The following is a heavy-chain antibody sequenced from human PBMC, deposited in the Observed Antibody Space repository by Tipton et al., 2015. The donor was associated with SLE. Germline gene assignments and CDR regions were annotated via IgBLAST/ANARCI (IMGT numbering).Heavy chain of an antibody. CDR1: NGSVSGYY. Sequence: TLSLTCDVYNGSVSGYYWSWIRQPPGKGLEWIGEIIHGGSTNYNPSLKSRVTVSIDASKNQFSLKLSSVTAADTAVYYCARDQWFGVYSSSSGAFDIWGQGTMVTVSS. V-gene: IGHV4-34*12. J-gene: IGHJ3*02. CDR3: ARDQWFGVYSSSSGAFDI. CDR2: IIHGGST. D-gene: IGHD6-6*01.